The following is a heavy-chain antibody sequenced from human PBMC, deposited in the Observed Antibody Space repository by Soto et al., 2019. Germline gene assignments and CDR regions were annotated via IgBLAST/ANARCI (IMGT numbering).Heavy chain of an antibody. D-gene: IGHD4-17*01. Sequence: SETLSLTCTVSGGSISSYYWSWIRQPPGKGLEWIGYIYYSGSTNYNPSLKSRVTISVDTSKNQFSLKLSSVTAADTAVYYCARANGDFPSYYFDYWGQGTLVTVSS. CDR3: ARANGDFPSYYFDY. CDR1: GGSISSYY. CDR2: IYYSGST. J-gene: IGHJ4*02. V-gene: IGHV4-59*01.